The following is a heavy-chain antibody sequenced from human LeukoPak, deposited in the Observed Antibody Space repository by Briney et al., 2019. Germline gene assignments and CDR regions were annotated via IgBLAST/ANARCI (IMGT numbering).Heavy chain of an antibody. D-gene: IGHD3-22*01. Sequence: SVKVSCKASGGTSISYAISWVRQAPGQGLEWMGGIIPIFGTANYAQKFQGRVTITADESTSTAYMELSSLRSEDTAVYYCARDRYYDSSGYRWYFDLWGRGTLVTVSS. J-gene: IGHJ2*01. CDR2: IIPIFGTA. CDR3: ARDRYYDSSGYRWYFDL. CDR1: GGTSISYA. V-gene: IGHV1-69*13.